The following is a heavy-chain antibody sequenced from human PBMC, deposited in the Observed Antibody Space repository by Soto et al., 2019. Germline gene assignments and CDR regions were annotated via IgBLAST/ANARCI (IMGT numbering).Heavy chain of an antibody. CDR3: AREFRLLTIFGATDAFDI. CDR2: IYSGGST. CDR1: GFTVSSNY. Sequence: GGSLRLSCAASGFTVSSNYMSWVRQAPGKGLEWVSVIYSGGSTYYADSVKGRFTISRDNSKNTLYLQMNSLRAKDTAVYYCAREFRLLTIFGATDAFDIWGQGTMVTVSS. D-gene: IGHD3-3*01. J-gene: IGHJ3*02. V-gene: IGHV3-66*01.